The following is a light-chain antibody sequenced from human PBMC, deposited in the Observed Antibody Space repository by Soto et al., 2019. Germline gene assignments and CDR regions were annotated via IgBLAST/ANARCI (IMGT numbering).Light chain of an antibody. V-gene: IGLV1-44*01. Sequence: QSVLTQAPPVSGTPGQRVTITCSGSSFNIGRNSVNWYQHLPGTAPKLLTHGNNHRPSGVPDRFSGSKSGTSASLAISGLQPEDEADYCCAAWDDSLNEYVFGDGTKVTVL. CDR3: AAWDDSLNEYV. CDR2: GNN. J-gene: IGLJ1*01. CDR1: SFNIGRNS.